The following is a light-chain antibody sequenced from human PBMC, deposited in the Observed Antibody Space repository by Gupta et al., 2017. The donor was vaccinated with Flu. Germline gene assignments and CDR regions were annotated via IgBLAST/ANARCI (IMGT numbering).Light chain of an antibody. V-gene: IGLV1-44*01. CDR3: SAWDDSLHGGV. J-gene: IGLJ2*01. CDR2: NDN. CDR1: SSNIGSNT. Sequence: SSSNIGSNTGNSYQQVPGSAPKVLFYNDNERPSGVPDRFSASKSGTSASLAISGLQSEDEADYYCSAWDDSLHGGVFGGGTKLTVL.